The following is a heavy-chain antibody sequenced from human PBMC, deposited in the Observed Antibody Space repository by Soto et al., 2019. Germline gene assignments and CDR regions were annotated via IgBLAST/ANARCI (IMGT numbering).Heavy chain of an antibody. CDR3: ARDVGVEMATITYGMDV. CDR2: ISYDGSNK. Sequence: PGGSLRLSCAASGFTFSSYAMHWVRQAPGKGLEWVAVISYDGSNKYYADSVKGRFTISRDNSKNTLYLQMNSLRAEDTAVYYCARDVGVEMATITYGMDVWGQGTTVTVSS. CDR1: GFTFSSYA. J-gene: IGHJ6*02. D-gene: IGHD5-12*01. V-gene: IGHV3-30-3*01.